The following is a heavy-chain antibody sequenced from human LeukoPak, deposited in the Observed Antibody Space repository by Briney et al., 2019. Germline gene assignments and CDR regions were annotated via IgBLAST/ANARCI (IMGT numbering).Heavy chain of an antibody. Sequence: SETLSLTCTVSGGSISSSNYYWGWIRQPPGKGLEWIGSIYHSGSTYYNPSLKSRVTISVDTSKNQFSLKLSSVTAADTAVYYCARDYGGYDWDNWFDPWGQGTLVTVSS. J-gene: IGHJ5*02. CDR1: GGSISSSNYY. V-gene: IGHV4-39*07. D-gene: IGHD5-12*01. CDR2: IYHSGST. CDR3: ARDYGGYDWDNWFDP.